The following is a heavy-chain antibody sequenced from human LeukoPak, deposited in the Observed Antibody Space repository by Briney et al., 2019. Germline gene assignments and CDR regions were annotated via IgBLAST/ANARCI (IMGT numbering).Heavy chain of an antibody. Sequence: GGSLSLLCAASGFTLTSYWVHWVRQAPGKGLVWVSRINSDGSSTSYADSVKGRFTISRDNAKNTVYLQMNSLRAEDTAVYYCTRAKGGDTNVYGGRGTLVTVSS. J-gene: IGHJ4*02. D-gene: IGHD1-26*01. CDR1: GFTLTSYW. CDR2: INSDGSST. CDR3: TRAKGGDTNVY. V-gene: IGHV3-74*01.